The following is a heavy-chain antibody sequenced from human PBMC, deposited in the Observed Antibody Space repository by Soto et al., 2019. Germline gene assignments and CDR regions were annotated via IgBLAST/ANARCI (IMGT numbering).Heavy chain of an antibody. CDR1: GYTFTSYA. Sequence: ASVKVSCKASGYTFTSYAMHWVRQAPGQRLEWMGWINAGNGNTKYSQKFQGRVTITRDTSASTAYMELSSLRSEDTAVYYCAREGVGATFYFDYWGQGTLVTVSS. V-gene: IGHV1-3*01. CDR2: INAGNGNT. J-gene: IGHJ4*02. CDR3: AREGVGATFYFDY. D-gene: IGHD1-26*01.